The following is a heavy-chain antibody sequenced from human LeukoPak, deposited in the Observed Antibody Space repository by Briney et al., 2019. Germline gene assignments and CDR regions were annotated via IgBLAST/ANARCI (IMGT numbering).Heavy chain of an antibody. D-gene: IGHD4-17*01. V-gene: IGHV3-33*03. CDR2: IWYAGSNK. CDR1: GFTFSSYG. J-gene: IGHJ4*02. CDR3: AKDSTTVTNPNYFDY. Sequence: GGSLRLSCAASGFTFSSYGMHWVRQAPGKGLEWVAVIWYAGSNKYYADSVKGRFTISRDKSKNTLYLQMNSLRAEDTAVYYCAKDSTTVTNPNYFDYWGQGTLVTVSS.